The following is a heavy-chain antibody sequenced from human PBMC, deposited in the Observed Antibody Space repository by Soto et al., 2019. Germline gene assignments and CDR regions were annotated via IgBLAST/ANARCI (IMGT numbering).Heavy chain of an antibody. V-gene: IGHV1-3*01. Sequence: ASVKVSCKASGYTFTSYAMHWVRQAPGQRLEWMGWINAGNGNTKYSQKFQGRVTITRDTSASTAYMELSSLRSEDTAVYYCGRGKIRFSPYYSYMDVGGKGTRVT. CDR2: INAGNGNT. CDR1: GYTFTSYA. D-gene: IGHD3-16*01. CDR3: GRGKIRFSPYYSYMDV. J-gene: IGHJ6*03.